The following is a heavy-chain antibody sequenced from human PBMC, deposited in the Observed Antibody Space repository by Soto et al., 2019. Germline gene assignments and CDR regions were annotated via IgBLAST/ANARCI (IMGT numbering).Heavy chain of an antibody. D-gene: IGHD3-10*01. CDR1: GGSFSGYY. Sequence: PSETLSLTCAVYGGSFSGYYWSWIRQPPGKGLEWIGVINHSGSTNYNPSLKSRVTISVDTSKNHSSLKLSSVTAADTAVYYCARTYYYGSGFLISPYYCYYGMDVWGQGTTVTVSS. CDR2: INHSGST. V-gene: IGHV4-34*01. CDR3: ARTYYYGSGFLISPYYCYYGMDV. J-gene: IGHJ6*02.